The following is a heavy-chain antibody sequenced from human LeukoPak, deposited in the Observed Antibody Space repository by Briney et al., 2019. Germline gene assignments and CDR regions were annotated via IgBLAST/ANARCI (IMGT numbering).Heavy chain of an antibody. D-gene: IGHD6-13*01. CDR1: GFTFSSYS. J-gene: IGHJ4*02. Sequence: GGSLRLSCAASGFTFSSYSMNWVRQAPGKGLEWVSSISSSSYIYYADSVKSRFTISRDNAKNSLYLQMNSLRAEDTAVYYCARDIAAAVDYWGQGTLVTVSS. V-gene: IGHV3-21*01. CDR3: ARDIAAAVDY. CDR2: ISSSSYI.